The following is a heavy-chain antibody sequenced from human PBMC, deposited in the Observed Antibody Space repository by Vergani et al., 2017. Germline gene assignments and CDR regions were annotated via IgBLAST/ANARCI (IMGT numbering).Heavy chain of an antibody. D-gene: IGHD6-13*01. Sequence: QVQLVQSGAEVKKPGASVKVSCKASGYTFTSYGISWVRQAPGQGLEWMGWISAYNGNTNYAQKLQGRVTMTTDTSTSTDYMELRSLRSDDTAVYYCARDRPIAQQQLYYFDYWGQGTLVTVSS. J-gene: IGHJ4*02. CDR3: ARDRPIAQQQLYYFDY. CDR1: GYTFTSYG. CDR2: ISAYNGNT. V-gene: IGHV1-18*01.